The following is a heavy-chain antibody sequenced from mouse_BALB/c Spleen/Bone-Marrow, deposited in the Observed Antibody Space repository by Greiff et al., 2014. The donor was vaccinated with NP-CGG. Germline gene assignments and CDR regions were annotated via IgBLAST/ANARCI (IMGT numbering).Heavy chain of an antibody. Sequence: QVQLKESGPELVKPGTSVKISCKASGYAFSSSWMNWVKQRPGQGLEWIGRIYPGDGDTNYNGKFKGKATLTADISSATAYMQLSSLTSVNSAVYFCAESSGFYRMGYYSMDYWGQGTSVTVSS. V-gene: IGHV1-82*01. CDR3: AESSGFYRMGYYSMDY. J-gene: IGHJ4*01. D-gene: IGHD2-1*01. CDR2: IYPGDGDT. CDR1: GYAFSSSW.